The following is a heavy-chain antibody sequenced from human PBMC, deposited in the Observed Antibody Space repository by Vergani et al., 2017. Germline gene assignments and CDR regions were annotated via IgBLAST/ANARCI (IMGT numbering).Heavy chain of an antibody. CDR3: ARSIGYCAGATCRAYYFDH. Sequence: QVQLVQSGAEVRKPGSSVKVSCKASGDTFKTYVFNWVRQAPGQGLEWVGGIIAFFGTTTYAQKFQGRVTITADESTSTVYMELSSLRSEDTAVYYCARSIGYCAGATCRAYYFDHWGQGTRVTVSS. CDR2: IIAFFGTT. CDR1: GDTFKTYV. J-gene: IGHJ5*02. V-gene: IGHV1-69*01. D-gene: IGHD2-21*01.